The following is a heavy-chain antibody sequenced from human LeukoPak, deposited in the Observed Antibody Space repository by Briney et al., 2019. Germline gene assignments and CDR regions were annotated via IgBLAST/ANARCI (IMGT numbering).Heavy chain of an antibody. Sequence: SETLSLTCTVSGGSISSGAYYWSWICQHPGKGLEWIGYIYYSGSIYDNPSLRSRVTMSVDTSKNQFSLKLSSVTAADTAVYYCARGRVDLFYFDSWGQGTLVTVSS. J-gene: IGHJ4*02. CDR3: ARGRVDLFYFDS. V-gene: IGHV4-31*03. CDR2: IYYSGSI. CDR1: GGSISSGAYY.